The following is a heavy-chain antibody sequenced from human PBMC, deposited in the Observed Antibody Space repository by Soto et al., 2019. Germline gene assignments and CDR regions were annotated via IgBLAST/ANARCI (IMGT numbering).Heavy chain of an antibody. CDR1: GGSISSSSYY. D-gene: IGHD2-2*01. CDR3: ARLDCSRTSCFHFDY. Sequence: SETLSLTCTVSGGSISSSSYYWGWIRQPPGKGLEWIGSIYYSGSTYYNPSLKSRVTISVDTSKNQFSLKLSSVTAADTAVYYCARLDCSRTSCFHFDYWGQGTLVTVSS. J-gene: IGHJ4*02. V-gene: IGHV4-39*01. CDR2: IYYSGST.